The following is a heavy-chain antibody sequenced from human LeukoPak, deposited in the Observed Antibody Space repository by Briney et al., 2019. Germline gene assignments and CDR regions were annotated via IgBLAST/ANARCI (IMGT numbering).Heavy chain of an antibody. CDR1: GGTFSSYA. CDR2: IIPILGIA. CDR3: ASRGYSYGYYFDY. D-gene: IGHD5-18*01. V-gene: IGHV1-69*04. J-gene: IGHJ4*02. Sequence: SVKVSCKASGGTFSSYAISWVRQAPGQGLEWMGRIIPILGIANYAQKFQGRVTITADKSTSTGYMELSSLRSEDTAVYYCASRGYSYGYYFDYWGQGTLVTVSS.